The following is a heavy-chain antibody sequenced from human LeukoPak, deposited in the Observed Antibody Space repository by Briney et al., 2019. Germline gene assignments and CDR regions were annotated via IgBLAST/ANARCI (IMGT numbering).Heavy chain of an antibody. D-gene: IGHD2-2*01. CDR3: AKDPGVVPAHYFGY. CDR1: GFTFSSYA. CDR2: TGSTGVST. J-gene: IGHJ4*02. Sequence: GGSLRLSCAASGFTFSSYAMNWVRQAPGKGLEWVSGTGSTGVSTFYADSVKGRFTVSRGNSKSTLSLQMNSLRAEDTAVYYCAKDPGVVPAHYFGYWGQGTLVTVSS. V-gene: IGHV3-23*01.